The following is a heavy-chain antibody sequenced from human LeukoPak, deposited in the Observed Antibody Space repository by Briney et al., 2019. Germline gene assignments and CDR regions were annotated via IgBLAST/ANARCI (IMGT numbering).Heavy chain of an antibody. Sequence: GGSLRLSCAASGFTFSSYAMHWVRQAPGKGLEWVSGISWNSGSIGYADSVKGRFTISRDNAKNSLYLQMNSLRAEDTALYYCAKGSTYYYDSSGYIFDYWGQGTLVTVSS. CDR3: AKGSTYYYDSSGYIFDY. V-gene: IGHV3-9*01. J-gene: IGHJ4*02. D-gene: IGHD3-22*01. CDR2: ISWNSGSI. CDR1: GFTFSSYA.